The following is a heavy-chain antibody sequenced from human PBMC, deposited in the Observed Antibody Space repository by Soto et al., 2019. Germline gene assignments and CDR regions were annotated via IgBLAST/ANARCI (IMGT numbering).Heavy chain of an antibody. Sequence: XTLSLPCTVSGGSLSSYYWSWIRQPPGKGLEWIGYIYYSGSTNYNPSLKSRVTISVDTSKNQFSLKLSSVTAADTAVYYCARGGVDYYDSSGYYGAYDAFDIWGQGTMVTVS. CDR1: GGSLSSYY. V-gene: IGHV4-59*01. CDR3: ARGGVDYYDSSGYYGAYDAFDI. CDR2: IYYSGST. J-gene: IGHJ3*02. D-gene: IGHD3-22*01.